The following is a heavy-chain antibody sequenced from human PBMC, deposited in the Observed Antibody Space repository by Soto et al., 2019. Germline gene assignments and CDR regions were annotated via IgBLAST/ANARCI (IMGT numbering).Heavy chain of an antibody. CDR1: GFTFTSSA. CDR2: IVVGSGNT. V-gene: IGHV1-58*01. J-gene: IGHJ6*02. Sequence: SVKVSCKASGFTFTSSAVQWVRQARGQRLEWIGWIVVGSGNTNYAQKFQERVTITRDMSTSTAYMELSSLRSEDTAVYYCAADSRIAAAKYHYYYGMDVWGQGTTVTVSS. D-gene: IGHD6-13*01. CDR3: AADSRIAAAKYHYYYGMDV.